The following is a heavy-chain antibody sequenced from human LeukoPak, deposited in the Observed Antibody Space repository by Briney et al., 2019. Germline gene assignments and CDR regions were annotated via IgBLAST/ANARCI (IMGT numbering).Heavy chain of an antibody. CDR3: ARGVSRPASY. D-gene: IGHD4-23*01. CDR2: INHSGST. J-gene: IGHJ4*02. CDR1: GGSFSGYY. V-gene: IGHV4-34*01. Sequence: PSETLSLTCAVYGGSFSGYYWSWIRQPPGKGLEWIGEINHSGSTNYNPSLKSRVTISVDTSKNQFSLKLSSVTAADTAVYYCARGVSRPASYWGQGTLVTVSS.